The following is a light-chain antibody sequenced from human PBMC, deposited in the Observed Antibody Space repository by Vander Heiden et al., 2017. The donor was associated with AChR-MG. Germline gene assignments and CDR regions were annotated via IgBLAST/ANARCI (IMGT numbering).Light chain of an antibody. CDR3: QQYGSSSWT. CDR1: QSVSSSY. CDR2: GAS. V-gene: IGKV3-20*01. Sequence: EIVLTQSPGTLSLSPGERATLSCRASQSVSSSYLAWYQQKPGQAPRLLIYGASSGSGTDFTLTISRLEPEDFAVYYCQQYGSSSWTFGQRTKVEIK. J-gene: IGKJ1*01.